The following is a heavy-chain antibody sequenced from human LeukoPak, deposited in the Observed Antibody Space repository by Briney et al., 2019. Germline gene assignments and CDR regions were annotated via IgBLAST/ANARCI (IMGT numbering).Heavy chain of an antibody. CDR2: ISGSGTGT. Sequence: GGALRLSCAASGFTFSTYAMNWVRQAPGKGLEWVSTISGSGTGTYYADSVKGRFTISRDNSKNTLYLQMNSLRAEDTALYYCAKDASRGAYSYGSSDSWGQGTLVTVSS. CDR1: GFTFSTYA. V-gene: IGHV3-23*01. CDR3: AKDASRGAYSYGSSDS. D-gene: IGHD5-18*01. J-gene: IGHJ4*02.